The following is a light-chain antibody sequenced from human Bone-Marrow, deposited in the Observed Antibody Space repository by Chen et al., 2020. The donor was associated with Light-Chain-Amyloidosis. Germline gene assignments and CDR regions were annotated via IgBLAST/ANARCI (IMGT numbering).Light chain of an antibody. CDR1: SSDVGGYDF. V-gene: IGLV2-11*01. CDR3: CSYAGSYSLYV. CDR2: DVS. J-gene: IGLJ1*01. Sequence: QAALTQPRSVSASPGQSVIIPCTGPSSDVGGYDFVSWYQKHPVKAPKLMIYDVSKRPSGVPDRFSGSKSGNTASLTISGLQADDEADYYCCSYAGSYSLYVFGSGTKVTVL.